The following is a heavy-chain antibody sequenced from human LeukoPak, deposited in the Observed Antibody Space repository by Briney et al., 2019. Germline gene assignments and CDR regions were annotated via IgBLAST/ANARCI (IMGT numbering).Heavy chain of an antibody. Sequence: PGGSLRLSCAASGFTFDDYAMHWVRQAPGKGLEWVSDISWNSGSIGYADSVKGRFTTSRDNAKKSLYLQMNSLRPEDTALYYCAKERGGNSGFDYWGQGTLVTVSS. D-gene: IGHD4-23*01. CDR2: ISWNSGSI. CDR3: AKERGGNSGFDY. J-gene: IGHJ4*02. V-gene: IGHV3-9*01. CDR1: GFTFDDYA.